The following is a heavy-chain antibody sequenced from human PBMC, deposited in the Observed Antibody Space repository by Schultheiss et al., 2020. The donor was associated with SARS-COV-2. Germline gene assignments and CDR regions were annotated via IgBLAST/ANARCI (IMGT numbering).Heavy chain of an antibody. Sequence: SGPTLVKPTQTLTLTCTFSGFSLSTSGVGVGWIRQPPGKALEWLALIYWNDDKRYSPSLKSRLTITKDTSKNQVVLTMTNMDPVDTATYYCARWADYYGSGSYYSDYFDYWGQGTLVTVSS. CDR1: GFSLSTSGVG. V-gene: IGHV2-5*01. J-gene: IGHJ4*02. D-gene: IGHD3-10*01. CDR3: ARWADYYGSGSYYSDYFDY. CDR2: IYWNDDK.